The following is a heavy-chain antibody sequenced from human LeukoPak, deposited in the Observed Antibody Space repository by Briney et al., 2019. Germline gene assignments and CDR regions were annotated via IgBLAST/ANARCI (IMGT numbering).Heavy chain of an antibody. CDR3: AKGPRSTMIVVVTRPKYFQH. D-gene: IGHD3-22*01. J-gene: IGHJ1*01. Sequence: AASVKVSCKASGYTFTSYGISWVRQAPGQGLEWMGWISAYNGNTNYAQKLQGRVTMTTDTSTSTAYMELRSLRSDDTAVYYCAKGPRSTMIVVVTRPKYFQHWGQGTLVTVSS. CDR1: GYTFTSYG. V-gene: IGHV1-18*01. CDR2: ISAYNGNT.